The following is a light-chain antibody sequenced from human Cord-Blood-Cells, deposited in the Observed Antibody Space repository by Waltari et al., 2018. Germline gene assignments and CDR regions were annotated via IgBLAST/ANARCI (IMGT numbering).Light chain of an antibody. CDR3: QQSYSTLT. CDR1: QSISSS. Sequence: DLQLPPSPSYLFASVGDRVTITCRASQSISSSLNWYQQKPGKAPKLLIYAASSLQSGVPSRFSGSGSGTDFTLTISSLQPEDFATYYCQQSYSTLTFGGGTKVEIK. J-gene: IGKJ4*01. V-gene: IGKV1-39*01. CDR2: AAS.